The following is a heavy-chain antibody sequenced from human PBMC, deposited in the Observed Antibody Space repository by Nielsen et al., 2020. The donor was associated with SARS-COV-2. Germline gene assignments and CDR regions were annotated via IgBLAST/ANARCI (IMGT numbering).Heavy chain of an antibody. V-gene: IGHV3-23*01. CDR2: IKTNGGIT. D-gene: IGHD1-7*01. Sequence: GGSLRLSCAASGFTFSDYAMARVRQAPGKGLEWVSVIKTNGGITYYADSVKGRCTISRDNSKNTLYLQMNSLRVEDTAVYYCARAWNFAVHWGQGTLVTVSS. J-gene: IGHJ4*02. CDR3: ARAWNFAVH. CDR1: GFTFSDYA.